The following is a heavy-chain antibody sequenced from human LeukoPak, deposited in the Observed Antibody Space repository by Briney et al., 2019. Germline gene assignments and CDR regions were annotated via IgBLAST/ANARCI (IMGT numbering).Heavy chain of an antibody. CDR1: GYIFTTYT. CDR2: INTNTGNP. Sequence: ASVKVSCKASGYIFTTYTINWVRQAPGQGLEWMGWINTNTGNPTYAQGFTGRFVFSLDTSVSTAYLQISSLKAEDTAVYYCARGVVVLTGTHTSNRLDPWGQGTLVTVSS. V-gene: IGHV7-4-1*02. D-gene: IGHD2-21*02. CDR3: ARGVVVLTGTHTSNRLDP. J-gene: IGHJ5*02.